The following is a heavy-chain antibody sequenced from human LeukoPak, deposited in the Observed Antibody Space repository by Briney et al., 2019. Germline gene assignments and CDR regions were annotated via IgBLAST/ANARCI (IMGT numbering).Heavy chain of an antibody. Sequence: PGGSLRLSCAASGFTFSSYGMNWVRRAPGKGLEWVSYMNSDSSTMYYADSVRGRFTISRDNAKNSLYLQMNSLRAEDTAVYYCARDIFYSNGYYGMDVWGQGTTVTVSS. J-gene: IGHJ6*02. V-gene: IGHV3-48*04. CDR1: GFTFSSYG. D-gene: IGHD4-11*01. CDR3: ARDIFYSNGYYGMDV. CDR2: MNSDSSTM.